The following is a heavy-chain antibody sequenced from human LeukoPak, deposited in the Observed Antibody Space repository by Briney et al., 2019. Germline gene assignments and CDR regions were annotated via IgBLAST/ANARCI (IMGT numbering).Heavy chain of an antibody. CDR2: IRSDGTNE. CDR1: GFAFSVYG. Sequence: GGSLRLSCATSGFAFSVYGMHWVRQAPGEGLEWVAFIRSDGTNEYYADSVKGRFTISRDNSRNTLYLQMNSLRAEDSAVYYCAKVGSGWYQVAYWGQGTLVTVTS. CDR3: AKVGSGWYQVAY. J-gene: IGHJ4*02. V-gene: IGHV3-30*02. D-gene: IGHD6-19*01.